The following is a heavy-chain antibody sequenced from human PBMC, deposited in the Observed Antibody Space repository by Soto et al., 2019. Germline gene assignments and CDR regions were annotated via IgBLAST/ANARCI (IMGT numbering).Heavy chain of an antibody. V-gene: IGHV3-30-3*01. J-gene: IGHJ4*02. Sequence: PASGFTFSSYAMHWVRQAPGKGLERVAVISYDGSNKYYADSVKGRFTISRDNSKNTLYLQMNSLRAEDTAVYYCARVPSSSGRAHFDYWGQGTLVTVSS. D-gene: IGHD2-15*01. CDR1: GFTFSSYA. CDR3: ARVPSSSGRAHFDY. CDR2: ISYDGSNK.